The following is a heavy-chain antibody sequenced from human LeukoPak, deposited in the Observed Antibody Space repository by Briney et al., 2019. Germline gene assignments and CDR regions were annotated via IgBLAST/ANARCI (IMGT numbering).Heavy chain of an antibody. V-gene: IGHV3-30-3*01. CDR3: ATRTSGAFDF. J-gene: IGHJ3*01. CDR2: ISDDGSNK. Sequence: GSLRLSCEASGFTFSNYAVHWVRQAPGKGLEWVALISDDGSNKYYTNSVKGRFTISRDNSKNTLYLQMNSLRAEDTAVYYCATRTSGAFDFWGQGTMVIVS. CDR1: GFTFSNYA.